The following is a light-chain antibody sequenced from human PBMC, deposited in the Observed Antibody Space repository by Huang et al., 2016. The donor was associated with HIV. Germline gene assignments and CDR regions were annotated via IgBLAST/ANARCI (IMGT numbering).Light chain of an antibody. V-gene: IGKV4-1*01. CDR1: QSVLYSSTDKNY. CDR3: QRYYSVPT. CDR2: CAS. Sequence: DIVMTQSPDSLAVSLGERATINCKSSQSVLYSSTDKNYLAWYQQKPGQSPKLLIYCASIRESGVPDRFSGSGSGTDFTLNISSLQAEDVAVYFCQRYYSVPTFGQGTKVEV. J-gene: IGKJ1*01.